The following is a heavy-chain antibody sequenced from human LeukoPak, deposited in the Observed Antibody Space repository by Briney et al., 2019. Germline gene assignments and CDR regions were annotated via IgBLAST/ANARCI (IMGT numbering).Heavy chain of an antibody. CDR2: ISSSSSTI. CDR3: ARGAYYYED. V-gene: IGHV3-48*01. D-gene: IGHD3-22*01. J-gene: IGHJ4*02. CDR1: GFTFSSHS. Sequence: GSLRLSCAASGFTFSSHSMNWVRQAPGKGLEWVSYISSSSSTIYYADSVKGRFPISRDNAKNSLYLQMNSLRAEDTAVYYCARGAYYYEDWGQGTLVTVSS.